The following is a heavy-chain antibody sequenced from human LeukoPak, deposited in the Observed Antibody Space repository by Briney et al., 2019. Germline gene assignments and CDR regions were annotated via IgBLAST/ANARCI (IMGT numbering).Heavy chain of an antibody. Sequence: SETLSLTCTVSGGSISSGSYYWSWIRQPAGKGLEWIGRIYTSGSTNYNPSLKSRVTISVDTSKNQFSLKLSSVTAADTAVHYCARAGYCSGGSCYGYYYYYGMDVWGQGTTVTVSS. V-gene: IGHV4-61*02. J-gene: IGHJ6*02. CDR2: IYTSGST. CDR1: GGSISSGSYY. D-gene: IGHD2-15*01. CDR3: ARAGYCSGGSCYGYYYYYGMDV.